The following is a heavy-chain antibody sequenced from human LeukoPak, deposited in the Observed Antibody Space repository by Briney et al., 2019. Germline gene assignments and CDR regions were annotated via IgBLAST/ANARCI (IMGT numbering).Heavy chain of an antibody. CDR3: ARDRRDYRGYSHGNDAFDI. J-gene: IGHJ3*02. V-gene: IGHV1-18*01. Sequence: GASVKVSCKASGYTFTSYGISWVRQAPGQGLEWMGWISAYNGNTNYAQKLQGRVTMTTDTSTSTAYMELRSLRSDDTAVYYCARDRRDYRGYSHGNDAFDIWGQGTMVTVSS. D-gene: IGHD5-18*01. CDR1: GYTFTSYG. CDR2: ISAYNGNT.